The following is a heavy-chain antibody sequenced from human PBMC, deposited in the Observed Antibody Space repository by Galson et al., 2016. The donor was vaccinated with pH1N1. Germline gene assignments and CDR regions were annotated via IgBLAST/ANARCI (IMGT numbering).Heavy chain of an antibody. CDR1: GGSISSNY. CDR3: ARTLWFGELGKWFDP. Sequence: ETLSLTCTVSGGSISSNYWSWIRQPAGKGLEWIGRIYTSGSTNYNPSLKSRVTMSVDTSKNQFSLKLSSVTAADTAVYSCARTLWFGELGKWFDPWGQGTLVTVSS. V-gene: IGHV4-4*07. CDR2: IYTSGST. J-gene: IGHJ5*02. D-gene: IGHD3-10*01.